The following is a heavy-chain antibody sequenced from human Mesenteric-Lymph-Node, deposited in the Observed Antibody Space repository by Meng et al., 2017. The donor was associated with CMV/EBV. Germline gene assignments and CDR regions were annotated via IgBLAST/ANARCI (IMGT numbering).Heavy chain of an antibody. CDR2: ISWNSGSI. CDR1: GFTFDDYA. Sequence: SLKISCAASGFTFDDYAMHWVRQAPGKGLEWVSGISWNSGSIGYADSVKGRFTISRDNAKNSLYLQMNSLRDEDTAVYYCAKDFNPGESDYFYYGMDVWGQGTTVTVSS. D-gene: IGHD3-16*01. V-gene: IGHV3-9*01. CDR3: AKDFNPGESDYFYYGMDV. J-gene: IGHJ6*02.